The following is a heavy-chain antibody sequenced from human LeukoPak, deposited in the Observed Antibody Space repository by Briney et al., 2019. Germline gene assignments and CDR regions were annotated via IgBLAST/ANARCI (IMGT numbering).Heavy chain of an antibody. Sequence: ASVTVSCKASGYTFTSYGISWVRQAPGQGLEWMGWISAYNGNTNYAQKLQGRVTMTTDTSTSTAYMELRSLRSDDTAVYYCARVENDYGDSDYFDYWGQGALVTVSS. J-gene: IGHJ4*02. D-gene: IGHD4-17*01. CDR1: GYTFTSYG. CDR3: ARVENDYGDSDYFDY. CDR2: ISAYNGNT. V-gene: IGHV1-18*01.